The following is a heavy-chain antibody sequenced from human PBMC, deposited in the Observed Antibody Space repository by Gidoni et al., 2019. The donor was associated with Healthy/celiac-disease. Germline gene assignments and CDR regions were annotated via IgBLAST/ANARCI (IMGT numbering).Heavy chain of an antibody. CDR3: ATLGILTGYPSVDY. CDR2: FVPDDGET. V-gene: IGHV1-24*01. CDR1: GYTHTELS. D-gene: IGHD3-9*01. J-gene: IGHJ4*02. Sequence: QVQLVQSGAEVKKPGASVKGACKVAGYTHTELSMHWVRQAPGKGLEWMGGFVPDDGETLCAPTFQGRFTMTDDTSTDTAYMELSSLRSEDTAVYYCATLGILTGYPSVDYWGQGTLVTVSS.